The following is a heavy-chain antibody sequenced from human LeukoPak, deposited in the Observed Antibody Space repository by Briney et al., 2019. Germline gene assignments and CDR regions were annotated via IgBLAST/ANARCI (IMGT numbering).Heavy chain of an antibody. V-gene: IGHV6-1*01. D-gene: IGHD2-2*02. CDR2: TFYRSKWYN. CDR3: ARGTGTSVPIPPYYYYYYMNV. J-gene: IGHJ6*03. CDR1: GDSVSSNSAA. Sequence: SQTLSLTCAISGDSVSSNSAAWNWIRQSPSRGLEWLGRTFYRSKWYNDYAVSVKSRITIKPDTSKNQFSLQLNSVTPEDTAVYYCARGTGTSVPIPPYYYYYYMNVWGKGTTVTISS.